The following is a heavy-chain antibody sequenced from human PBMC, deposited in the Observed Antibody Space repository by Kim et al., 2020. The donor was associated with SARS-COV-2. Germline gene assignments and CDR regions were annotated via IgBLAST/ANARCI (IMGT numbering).Heavy chain of an antibody. CDR3: ARGANFAFDI. V-gene: IGHV3-74*01. CDR2: ISGDGTTK. CDR1: GLTLSKSW. Sequence: GGSLRLSCTASGLTLSKSWMDWIRQAPGKGLMWVSRISGDGTTKIYADSLKGRFTISRDNTKNTVYLQMDSLTIDDTAVYYCARGANFAFDIWGQGVTVTVSS. J-gene: IGHJ3*02.